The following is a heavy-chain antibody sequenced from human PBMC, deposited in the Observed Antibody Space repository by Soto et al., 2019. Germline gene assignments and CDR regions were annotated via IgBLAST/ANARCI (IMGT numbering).Heavy chain of an antibody. Sequence: EVQLVESGGGLVQPGGSLRLSCAASGFSFSSYWMHWVRQAPGKGLVWVSRIKTDGSSTDYADSVKGRFTISRDNAKNTLYLQMNSLRADDTAVYYCAKREGNTYGLFHWGQGTLVTVSS. D-gene: IGHD5-18*01. J-gene: IGHJ4*02. V-gene: IGHV3-74*01. CDR2: IKTDGSST. CDR3: AKREGNTYGLFH. CDR1: GFSFSSYW.